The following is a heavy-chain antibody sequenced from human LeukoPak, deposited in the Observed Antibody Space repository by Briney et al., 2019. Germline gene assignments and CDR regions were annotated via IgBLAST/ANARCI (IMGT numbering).Heavy chain of an antibody. Sequence: SETLSLTGAVYGGSFSGYYWNWIRQPPGKGLEWIGEINHSGNTNYNPSLKSRVSISVDTSKNQFSLNLNSATAADTAVYCCARGMSRGHSYGGDAFYIRGQGTMVTVSS. V-gene: IGHV4-34*01. CDR1: GGSFSGYY. CDR3: ARGMSRGHSYGGDAFYI. D-gene: IGHD5-18*01. CDR2: INHSGNT. J-gene: IGHJ3*02.